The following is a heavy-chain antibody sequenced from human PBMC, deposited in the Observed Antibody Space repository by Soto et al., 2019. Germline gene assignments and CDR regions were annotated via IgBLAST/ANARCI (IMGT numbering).Heavy chain of an antibody. V-gene: IGHV1-18*01. D-gene: IGHD6-13*01. CDR2: ISAHNGNT. Sequence: ASVKVSCKASGGTFSSYTISWVRQAPGQGLEWMGWISAHNGNTKYAQKVQGRVTMTTDTSTSTAYMELRSLRSDDTAVYYCARDLAAGMIDYWGQGTLVTVPQ. CDR3: ARDLAAGMIDY. CDR1: GGTFSSYT. J-gene: IGHJ4*02.